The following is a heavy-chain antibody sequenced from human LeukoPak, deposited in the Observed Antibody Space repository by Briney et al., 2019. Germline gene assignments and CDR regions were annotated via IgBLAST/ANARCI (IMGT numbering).Heavy chain of an antibody. J-gene: IGHJ5*02. CDR1: GNVFSTTA. CDR3: GKDGGQYSSGPEFDP. V-gene: IGHV3-23*01. D-gene: IGHD6-19*01. Sequence: PGGSLRLSCAASGNVFSTTAMNWAHQSPGRGLEWVSAISGGGERTFYADSVKGRFTISRDNSKNMLYLRMNSLRVDDTAIYFCGKDGGQYSSGPEFDPRGQGALVTVSS. CDR2: ISGGGERT.